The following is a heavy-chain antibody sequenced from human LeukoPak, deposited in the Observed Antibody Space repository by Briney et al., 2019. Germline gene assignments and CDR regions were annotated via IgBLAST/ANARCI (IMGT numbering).Heavy chain of an antibody. CDR1: GYTFTTYG. CDR2: ISTYNGNT. J-gene: IGHJ5*01. CDR3: ARSDYDTSGYYSRWFDS. D-gene: IGHD3-22*01. V-gene: IGHV1-18*01. Sequence: ASVKVSCKASGYTFTTYGISWVRQAPGQGLEWMGWISTYNGNTNYAQKLQGRVTMTADTSTSTAYMELRSLRSDDTAIYYCARSDYDTSGYYSRWFDSWGQGTLVTVSS.